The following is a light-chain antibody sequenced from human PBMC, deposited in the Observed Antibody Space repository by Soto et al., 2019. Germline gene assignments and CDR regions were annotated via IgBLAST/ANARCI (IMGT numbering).Light chain of an antibody. V-gene: IGLV2-14*01. CDR3: SSYTSSSTLGV. CDR2: DVS. J-gene: IGLJ1*01. CDR1: SSDVGGYRY. Sequence: QSALTQPASVSGSPGQPITISCTGTSSDVGGYRYVSWYQQHPGKAPKLMIYDVSNRPSGVSNRFSGSKSGNTASLTISGLQAEDEADYYCSSYTSSSTLGVFGTGTKLTVL.